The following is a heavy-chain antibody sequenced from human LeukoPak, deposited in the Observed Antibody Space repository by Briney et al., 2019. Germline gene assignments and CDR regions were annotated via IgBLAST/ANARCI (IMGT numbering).Heavy chain of an antibody. Sequence: GRSLRLSCEASGFTFSSYAMHWVRQAPGKGLEWVAVISYDGSNKYYADSVKGRFTISRDNSKNTLYLQMNSLRAEDTAVYYCAKAPAARVSQAYYFDYWGQGTLVTVSS. CDR1: GFTFSSYA. V-gene: IGHV3-30-3*01. CDR2: ISYDGSNK. CDR3: AKAPAARVSQAYYFDY. D-gene: IGHD2-2*01. J-gene: IGHJ4*02.